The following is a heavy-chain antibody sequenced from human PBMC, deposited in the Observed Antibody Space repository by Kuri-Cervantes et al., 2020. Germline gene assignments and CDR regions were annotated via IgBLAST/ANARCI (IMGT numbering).Heavy chain of an antibody. D-gene: IGHD2-15*01. CDR1: GFTFSSYA. J-gene: IGHJ4*02. Sequence: SLKISCAASGFTFSSYAMHWVRQAPGKGLEWVAVISYDGSNKYYADSVKGRFTISRDNSKNTLYLQMNSLRAEDTAVYYCASSLNRLLLIDYWGQGTLVTSPQ. CDR3: ASSLNRLLLIDY. CDR2: ISYDGSNK. V-gene: IGHV3-30-3*01.